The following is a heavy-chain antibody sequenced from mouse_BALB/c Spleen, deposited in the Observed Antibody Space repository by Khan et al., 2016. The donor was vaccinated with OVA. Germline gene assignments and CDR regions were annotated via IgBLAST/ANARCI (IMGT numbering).Heavy chain of an antibody. CDR1: GYTFTNHG. CDR3: ARAYWYFDD. J-gene: IGHJ1*01. CDR2: LNTYTGAP. V-gene: IGHV9-1*02. Sequence: QIQLVQSGPEPKKPGETVKISCKASGYTFTNHGINWLKQAPGKGLKWMGWLNTYTGAPTYADDFKGRFAFSLETSASTAYLQINNLKNEDMATYFCARAYWYFDDWGAGTTVTVSS.